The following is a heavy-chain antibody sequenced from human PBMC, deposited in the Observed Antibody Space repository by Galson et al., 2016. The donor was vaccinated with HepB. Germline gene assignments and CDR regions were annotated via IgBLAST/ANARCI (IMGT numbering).Heavy chain of an antibody. CDR1: GFTFSSYA. CDR2: ISGNGGST. CDR3: AKAHYDILTGYWPYFDY. Sequence: SLRLSCAASGFTFSSYAMSWVRQAPGEGLEWISGISGNGGSTFYADSVKGRFTISRDKSKNTLYLQMNSLRVEDTAVYYCAKAHYDILTGYWPYFDYWGQGTLVTVSS. V-gene: IGHV3-23*01. D-gene: IGHD3-9*01. J-gene: IGHJ4*02.